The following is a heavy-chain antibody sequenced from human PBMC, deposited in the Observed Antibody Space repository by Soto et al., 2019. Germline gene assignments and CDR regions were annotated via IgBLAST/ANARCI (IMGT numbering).Heavy chain of an antibody. CDR2: INSDGSAT. J-gene: IGHJ3*01. CDR3: ARTYLVVAANALDV. D-gene: IGHD2-15*01. CDR1: GFTFSGYW. V-gene: IGHV3-74*01. Sequence: EVQLVESGGGLVQPGGSLRLSCAASGFTFSGYWMHWVRQVPGKGLVWVSRINSDGSATNYADAVKGRFTISRDNAKNTLYLQMNSLRAEDTAVYYCARTYLVVAANALDVWGQGTMVTVSS.